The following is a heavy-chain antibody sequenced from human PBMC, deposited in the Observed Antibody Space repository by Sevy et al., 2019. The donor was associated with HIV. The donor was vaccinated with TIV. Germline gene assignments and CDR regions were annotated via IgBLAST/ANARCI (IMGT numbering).Heavy chain of an antibody. CDR2: IYTSGST. D-gene: IGHD3-10*01. J-gene: IGHJ4*02. CDR1: GGSISSYY. Sequence: SETLSLTCTVSGGSISSYYWSWIRQPAGKGLEWIGRIYTSGSTNYNPSLKSRVTMSVDTSKNQFSLKLSSVTAADTAVYYCARGRPRWFGEFLFDYWGQRTLVTVSS. V-gene: IGHV4-4*07. CDR3: ARGRPRWFGEFLFDY.